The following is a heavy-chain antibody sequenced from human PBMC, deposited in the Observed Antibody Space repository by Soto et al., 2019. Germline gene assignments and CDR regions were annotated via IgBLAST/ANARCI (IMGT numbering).Heavy chain of an antibody. CDR1: GYTFTSYA. Sequence: QVQLVQSGAEVKKPGASVKVSCKASGYTFTSYAMHWVRQAPGQRLEWMGWINAGNGNTKYSQKFQGRVTITRDTSASTAYMELSSLRSDDTAVYYCARDYYDFWSGYYNVNWFDPWGQGTLVTVSS. J-gene: IGHJ5*02. CDR2: INAGNGNT. CDR3: ARDYYDFWSGYYNVNWFDP. D-gene: IGHD3-3*01. V-gene: IGHV1-3*01.